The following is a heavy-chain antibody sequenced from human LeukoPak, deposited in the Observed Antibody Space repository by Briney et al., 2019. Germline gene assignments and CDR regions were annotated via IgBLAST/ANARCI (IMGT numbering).Heavy chain of an antibody. CDR1: GYSISSGYY. J-gene: IGHJ4*02. CDR3: ARRAGSVWPTFDY. CDR2: IYHSGST. V-gene: IGHV4-38-2*01. D-gene: IGHD6-19*01. Sequence: SETLSLTCAVSGYSISSGYYWGWIRQPPGKGLEWIVSIYHSGSTYYNPSLKSRVTISVDTSKNQFSLKLSSVTAADTAVYYCARRAGSVWPTFDYWGQGTLVTVSS.